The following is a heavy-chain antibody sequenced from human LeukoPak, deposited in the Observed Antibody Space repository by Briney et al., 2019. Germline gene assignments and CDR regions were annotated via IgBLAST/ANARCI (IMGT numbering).Heavy chain of an antibody. D-gene: IGHD3-22*01. J-gene: IGHJ6*02. CDR1: GFPFSEYS. CDR2: IGISSGNT. CDR3: ARLFYYDSSGVYGMDV. Sequence: GGSLRLSCAASGFPFSEYSMNWVRQAPGKGLEWISYIGISSGNTKYADSVKGRFTISRDNAKNSLYLQMNSLRVEDTAVYYCARLFYYDSSGVYGMDVWGQGTTVTVSS. V-gene: IGHV3-11*06.